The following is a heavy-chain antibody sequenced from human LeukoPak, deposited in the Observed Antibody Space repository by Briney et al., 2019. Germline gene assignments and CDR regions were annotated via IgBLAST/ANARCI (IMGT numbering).Heavy chain of an antibody. D-gene: IGHD3/OR15-3a*01. Sequence: GASVKVSCKLSGNTLTEFSMHWVRQAPGKGLEWMGGFDPEDGKTIYAQKFQGRVTMTEDTSTDTAYMELSSLRSEDTTVYYCATAGDAIDSVMIWDLWGQGTLVTVSS. V-gene: IGHV1-24*01. CDR3: ATAGDAIDSVMIWDL. CDR1: GNTLTEFS. J-gene: IGHJ5*02. CDR2: FDPEDGKT.